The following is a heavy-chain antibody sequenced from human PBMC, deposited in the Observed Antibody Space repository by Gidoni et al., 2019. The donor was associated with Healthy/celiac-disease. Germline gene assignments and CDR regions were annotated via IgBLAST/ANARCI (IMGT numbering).Heavy chain of an antibody. CDR3: ARAPTYDSSGYPFDY. Sequence: QVQLVQSGAEVKKPGTAVKVSCKASGYTFTSYGISWVRQAPGQGLEWMGWISAYNGNTNYAQKLQGRVTMTTDTSTRKAYMELRSLRSDDTAVYYCARAPTYDSSGYPFDYWGQGTLVTVSS. CDR2: ISAYNGNT. CDR1: GYTFTSYG. V-gene: IGHV1-18*01. D-gene: IGHD3-22*01. J-gene: IGHJ4*02.